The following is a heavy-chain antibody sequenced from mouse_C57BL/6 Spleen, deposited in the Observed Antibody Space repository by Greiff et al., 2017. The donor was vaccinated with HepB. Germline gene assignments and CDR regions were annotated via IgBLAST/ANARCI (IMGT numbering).Heavy chain of an antibody. J-gene: IGHJ3*01. Sequence: EVQLQQSGPELVKPGASVKISCKASGYTFTDYYMNWVKQSHGKSLEWIGDINPNNGGTSYNQKFKGKATLTVDKSSSTAYMELRSLTSEDSAVYYCARRGYGKVPFAYWGQGTLVTVSA. CDR3: ARRGYGKVPFAY. D-gene: IGHD2-10*02. CDR2: INPNNGGT. V-gene: IGHV1-26*01. CDR1: GYTFTDYY.